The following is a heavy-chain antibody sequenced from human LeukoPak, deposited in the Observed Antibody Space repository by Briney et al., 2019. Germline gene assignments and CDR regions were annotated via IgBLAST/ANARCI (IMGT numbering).Heavy chain of an antibody. Sequence: GRSLRLSCAASGFTFSSYGMHRFRQAPGKGLEWVAVIWYDGSNKYYADSVKGRFTISRDNSKNTLYLQMNSLRAEDTAVYYCAKQRFGAVAGTGVDYWGQGTLVTVSS. J-gene: IGHJ4*02. CDR2: IWYDGSNK. CDR1: GFTFSSYG. D-gene: IGHD6-19*01. V-gene: IGHV3-33*06. CDR3: AKQRFGAVAGTGVDY.